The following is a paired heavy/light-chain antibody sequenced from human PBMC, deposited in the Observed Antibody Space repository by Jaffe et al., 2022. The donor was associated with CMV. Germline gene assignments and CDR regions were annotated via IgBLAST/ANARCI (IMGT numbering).Heavy chain of an antibody. J-gene: IGHJ6*03. CDR1: GDSNNHYY. Sequence: QVRLQASGPGLVKPSQTLSLTCTVSGDSNNHYYWSWIRQPPGKGLEWIGYVSYTGSTNYNPSLKSRVTISVDTSKHQFSLKLSSVTAADTAVYYCARGGLYDSGPNNQYFYMDVWGKGTTVTVSS. D-gene: IGHD3-22*01. V-gene: IGHV4-59*01. CDR2: VSYTGST. CDR3: ARGGLYDSGPNNQYFYMDV.
Light chain of an antibody. CDR1: NIGGEY. Sequence: SYVLTQPPSVSVAPGETARITCAGNNIGGEYVHWYQHRAGQAPILVMYYDSDRPSGIPVRFSGSSSGNTATLTISRVEAGDEADYYCQVWHPPSDDHVVFGGGTRLTVL. CDR2: YDS. V-gene: IGLV3-21*04. CDR3: QVWHPPSDDHVV. J-gene: IGLJ2*01.